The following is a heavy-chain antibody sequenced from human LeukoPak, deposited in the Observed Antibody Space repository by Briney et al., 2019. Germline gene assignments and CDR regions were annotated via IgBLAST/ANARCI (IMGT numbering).Heavy chain of an antibody. CDR1: GFTFSDYY. J-gene: IGHJ4*02. CDR3: ARDQYSSGWYAMGFDY. V-gene: IGHV3-11*04. CDR2: ISTSGTAV. D-gene: IGHD6-19*01. Sequence: PGGSLRLSCAASGFTFSDYYMSWIRQAPGKGLEWVSYISTSGTAVYYADSVKGRFTISRDNAKNSLYLQMNSLRAEDTAVYYCARDQYSSGWYAMGFDYWGQGTLVTVSS.